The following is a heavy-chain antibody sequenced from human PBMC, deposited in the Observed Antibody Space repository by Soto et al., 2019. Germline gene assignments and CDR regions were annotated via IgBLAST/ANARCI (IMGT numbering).Heavy chain of an antibody. D-gene: IGHD2-15*01. Sequence: ASVKVSCKASGYTFTGHYMHWVRQAPGQGLEWMGWINPNSGGTNYAQKFQGRVTMTRDTSISTAYMELSRLRPDDTAVYYCARDGHCSGGSCYHPRGWFDPWGQGTLVTVSS. CDR3: ARDGHCSGGSCYHPRGWFDP. CDR1: GYTFTGHY. J-gene: IGHJ5*02. V-gene: IGHV1-2*02. CDR2: INPNSGGT.